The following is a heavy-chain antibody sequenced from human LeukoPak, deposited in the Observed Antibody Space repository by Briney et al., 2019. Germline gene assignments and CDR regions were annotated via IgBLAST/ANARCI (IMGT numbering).Heavy chain of an antibody. D-gene: IGHD6-19*01. V-gene: IGHV4-59*08. CDR3: ARRGHNSGHFDY. Sequence: PSETLSLTCTVSGGSISSLYWSWIRQTPGKGLEWIGYIYYIESTNYNPSLKSRDTISVDTSKTQFSLRLSSVTAADTAVYYCARRGHNSGHFDYWGQGTLVTVSS. CDR2: IYYIEST. CDR1: GGSISSLY. J-gene: IGHJ4*02.